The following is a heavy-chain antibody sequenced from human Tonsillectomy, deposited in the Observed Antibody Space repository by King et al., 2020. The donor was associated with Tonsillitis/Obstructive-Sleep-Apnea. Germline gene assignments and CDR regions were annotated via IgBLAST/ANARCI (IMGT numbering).Heavy chain of an antibody. CDR3: ARALRRGYDFWSVDYYMDV. D-gene: IGHD3-3*01. CDR2: IYYSGST. V-gene: IGHV4-61*01. Sequence: QLQESGPGLVKPSETLSLTCTVSGGSVSSGSYYWSWIRQPPGKGLEWIGYIYYSGSTNYNPSLKSRVTISVDTSKNQFSLKLSSVTAADTAVYYCARALRRGYDFWSVDYYMDVWGKGTTVTVSS. CDR1: GGSVSSGSYY. J-gene: IGHJ6*03.